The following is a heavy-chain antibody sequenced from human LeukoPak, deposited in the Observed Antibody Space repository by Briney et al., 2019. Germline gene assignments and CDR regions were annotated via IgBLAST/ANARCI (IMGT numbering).Heavy chain of an antibody. CDR2: IEFDGSEK. CDR1: GFTFSHYG. J-gene: IGHJ4*02. D-gene: IGHD2-2*01. CDR3: ANHITVHCSRSSCSDY. V-gene: IGHV3-30*02. Sequence: PGGSLRLSCAASGFTFSHYGMHWVRQAPGKGLEWVAFIEFDGSEKYSADSVKGRFTISRDNSKNTLYLQMNSLRPEDTALYYCANHITVHCSRSSCSDYWGQGTLVTVSS.